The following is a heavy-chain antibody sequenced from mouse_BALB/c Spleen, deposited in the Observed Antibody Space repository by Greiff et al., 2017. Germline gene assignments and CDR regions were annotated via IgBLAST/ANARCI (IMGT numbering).Heavy chain of an antibody. CDR1: GFSLTSYG. V-gene: IGHV2-9*02. CDR3: ARGDYGGYYAMDY. CDR2: IWAGGST. Sequence: QVQLKESGPGLVAPSQSLSITCSVSGFSLTSYGVHWVRQPPGKGLEWLGVIWAGGSTNYNSALMSRLSISKDNSKSQVFLKMNSLQTDDTAMYYCARGDYGGYYAMDYWGQGTSVTVSS. D-gene: IGHD1-1*01. J-gene: IGHJ4*01.